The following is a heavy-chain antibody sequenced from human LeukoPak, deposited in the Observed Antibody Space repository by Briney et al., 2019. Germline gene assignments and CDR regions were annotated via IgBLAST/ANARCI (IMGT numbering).Heavy chain of an antibody. CDR1: GFSFSNYA. D-gene: IGHD2-15*01. V-gene: IGHV3-7*03. Sequence: GGSLRLPCSASGFSFSNYAMYWVRQAPGKGLEWVANIKQGGSEKYYVDSVKGRFTISRDNAKNSLYLQMNSLRAEDTAVYYCARDFGLRCSGGTCYSVYYYGMDVWGKGTTVTVSS. J-gene: IGHJ6*04. CDR2: IKQGGSEK. CDR3: ARDFGLRCSGGTCYSVYYYGMDV.